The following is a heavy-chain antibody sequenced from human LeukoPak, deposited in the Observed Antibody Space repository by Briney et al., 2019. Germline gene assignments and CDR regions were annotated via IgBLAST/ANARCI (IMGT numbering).Heavy chain of an antibody. CDR1: GFTFITYL. CDR2: INTDGSST. CDR3: ARDKYCSSTSCPRGWFDP. V-gene: IGHV3-74*01. J-gene: IGHJ5*02. D-gene: IGHD2-2*01. Sequence: PGASLRLSCAASGFTFITYLMHWVRQAPGKGLVWVSRINTDGSSTSYADSVKGRFTISRDNAKNTLYLQMNSLRAEDTAVYYCARDKYCSSTSCPRGWFDPWGQGTLVTVSS.